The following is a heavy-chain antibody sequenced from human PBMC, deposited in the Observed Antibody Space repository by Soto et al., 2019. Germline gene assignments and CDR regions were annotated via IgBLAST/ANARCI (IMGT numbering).Heavy chain of an antibody. CDR3: ARGLITGSHYSGGWYYFDS. D-gene: IGHD6-19*01. Sequence: QVQLQQSGAGLLKPSETLSLTCAVYGESFSGYIWTWIRQTPGKGLQWIGQINHSGSASYNPSLKSRVTISVHPSNIQFSLELSSVTAADTAVYYCARGLITGSHYSGGWYYFDSSGQGTQVTVSS. J-gene: IGHJ4*02. CDR1: GESFSGYI. V-gene: IGHV4-34*01. CDR2: INHSGSA.